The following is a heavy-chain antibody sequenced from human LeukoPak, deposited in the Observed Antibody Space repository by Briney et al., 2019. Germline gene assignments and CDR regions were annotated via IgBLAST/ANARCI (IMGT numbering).Heavy chain of an antibody. J-gene: IGHJ4*02. CDR1: GFNFDDYV. CDR3: AKAPSEVYFDY. CDR2: ISWNSRSI. V-gene: IGHV3-9*01. Sequence: GGSLRLSCAASGFNFDDYVMHWVRQAPGKGLEWVSSISWNSRSIGYADSVKGRFTISRDNGKNFLYLQMNSLRTEDTALYYCAKAPSEVYFDYWGQGTLVTVSS.